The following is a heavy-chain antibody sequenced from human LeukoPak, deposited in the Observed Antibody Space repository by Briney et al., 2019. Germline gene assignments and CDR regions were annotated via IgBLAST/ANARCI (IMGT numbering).Heavy chain of an antibody. CDR1: GFTSSSYA. CDR3: AKDTPHLTTVTTRGYLVD. CDR2: ISGSGGST. V-gene: IGHV3-23*01. J-gene: IGHJ4*02. Sequence: PGGSLRLSCAASGFTSSSYAMSWVRQAPGKGLEWVSAISGSGGSTYYTDSVKGRFTISRDNSKNTLYLQMNSLRAEDTAVYYCAKDTPHLTTVTTRGYLVDWGQGALVTVSS. D-gene: IGHD4-17*01.